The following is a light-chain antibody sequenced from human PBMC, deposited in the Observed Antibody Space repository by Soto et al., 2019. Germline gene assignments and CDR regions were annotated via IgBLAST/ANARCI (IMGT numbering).Light chain of an antibody. J-gene: IGKJ1*01. CDR2: GAS. CDR1: QSVSSN. CDR3: QQYNNWPPWT. V-gene: IGKV3-15*01. Sequence: EIVMTQSPATLSVSPGERATLSCRASQSVSSNLAWYQQKPGQAPRLLIYGASTRATGIPARFSGSGSRTEFTLTISSLKSEDFALYYCQQYNNWPPWTFGQGTKVEIK.